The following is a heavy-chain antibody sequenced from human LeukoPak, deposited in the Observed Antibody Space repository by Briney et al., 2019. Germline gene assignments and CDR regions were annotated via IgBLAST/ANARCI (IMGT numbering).Heavy chain of an antibody. CDR2: INPNSGGT. CDR3: ARADRLHGGPYLIGP. D-gene: IGHD2-21*01. Sequence: ASVKVSCTASGYSFTDYYMHWVRQAPGQGLEWMGWINPNSGGTNSAQKLQGRVTMTRDTSITTVYVEVSWLTSDDTAIYYCARADRLHGGPYLIGPWGQGTLVTVSS. V-gene: IGHV1-2*02. CDR1: GYSFTDYY. J-gene: IGHJ5*02.